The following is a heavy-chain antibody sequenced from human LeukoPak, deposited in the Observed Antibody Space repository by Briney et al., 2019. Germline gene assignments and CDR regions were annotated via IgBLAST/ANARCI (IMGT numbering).Heavy chain of an antibody. Sequence: ETLSLTCAVYGGSFSGYYWSWIRQPPGKGLEWVSAISGSGGSTYYADSVKGRFTISRDNSKNTLYLQMNSLRAEDTAVYYCAKDRSSSSVWGQGTLVTVSS. J-gene: IGHJ4*02. CDR3: AKDRSSSSV. CDR2: ISGSGGST. D-gene: IGHD6-6*01. V-gene: IGHV3-23*01. CDR1: GGSFSGYY.